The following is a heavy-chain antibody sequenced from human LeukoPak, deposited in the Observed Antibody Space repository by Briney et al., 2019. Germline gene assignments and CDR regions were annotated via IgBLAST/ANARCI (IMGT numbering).Heavy chain of an antibody. CDR1: GFTFSSYG. D-gene: IGHD3-10*01. V-gene: IGHV3-33*01. J-gene: IGHJ4*02. CDR3: ARDRVTTVNRGVITPGFFDY. Sequence: PGGSLRLSCAASGFTFSSYGMHWVRQAPGKGLEWVALLYFDGRNKYYADSVKGRFTISRDDPMNTVYLQMNSLRAEDTAVYHCARDRVTTVNRGVITPGFFDYWGQGTLVTVSS. CDR2: LYFDGRNK.